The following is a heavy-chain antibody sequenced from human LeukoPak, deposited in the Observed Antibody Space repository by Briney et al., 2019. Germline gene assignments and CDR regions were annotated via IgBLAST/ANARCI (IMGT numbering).Heavy chain of an antibody. V-gene: IGHV3-30*18. CDR2: ISSDGNKN. J-gene: IGHJ4*02. Sequence: PGGSLRLSCGASGFTFSNYGMHWVRQAPGKGLEWVAFISSDGNKNYYEDSVKGRFTISRDNSKNTLFLQMSSLRPEDTAVYFCAKHDGPIVVVTVKLDCWGQGTLVTVSS. D-gene: IGHD2-21*02. CDR3: AKHDGPIVVVTVKLDC. CDR1: GFTFSNYG.